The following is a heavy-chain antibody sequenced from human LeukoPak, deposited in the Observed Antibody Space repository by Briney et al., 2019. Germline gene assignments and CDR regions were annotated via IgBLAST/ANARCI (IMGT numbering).Heavy chain of an antibody. Sequence: ASVKVSCKASGYTFTTYDIDWGRQAAGHGLEWVRWMNPNSGNTGYAQKLKGRVTMTRDTSISTAYMELSSLRSADTAVYYCARSRGYSGYDLTYYYYGMDVWGQGTTVTVSS. CDR2: MNPNSGNT. CDR1: GYTFTTYD. D-gene: IGHD5-12*01. J-gene: IGHJ6*02. CDR3: ARSRGYSGYDLTYYYYGMDV. V-gene: IGHV1-8*01.